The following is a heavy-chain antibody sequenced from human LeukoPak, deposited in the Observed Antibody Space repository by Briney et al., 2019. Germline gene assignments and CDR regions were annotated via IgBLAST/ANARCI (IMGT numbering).Heavy chain of an antibody. CDR2: IYPGDSDT. J-gene: IGHJ3*02. D-gene: IGHD3-22*01. CDR1: GYSFTSYW. Sequence: GESLKISCKGSGYSFTSYWIGWVRQMPGKGLEWMGIIYPGDSDTRYSPSFQGQVIISADKSISTAYLQWSSLKASDTAMYYCARNLYYYDSSGYYSVDAFDIWGQGTMVTVSS. V-gene: IGHV5-51*01. CDR3: ARNLYYYDSSGYYSVDAFDI.